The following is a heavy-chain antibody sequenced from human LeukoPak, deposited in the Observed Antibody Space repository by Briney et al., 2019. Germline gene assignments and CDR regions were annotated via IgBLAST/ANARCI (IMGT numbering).Heavy chain of an antibody. CDR2: IIPIFGIA. Sequence: SVKVSCKASGGTFSSYAISWVRQAPGQGLEWMGRIIPIFGIANYAQKFQGRVTITADKSTSTAYMELSSLRSEDTAVYYCARVPPYDSSGNYYDYWGQGTLVTVSS. V-gene: IGHV1-69*04. J-gene: IGHJ4*02. CDR1: GGTFSSYA. CDR3: ARVPPYDSSGNYYDY. D-gene: IGHD3-22*01.